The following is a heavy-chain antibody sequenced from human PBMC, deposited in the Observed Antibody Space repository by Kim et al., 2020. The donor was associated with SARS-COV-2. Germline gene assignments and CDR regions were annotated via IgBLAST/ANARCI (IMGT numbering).Heavy chain of an antibody. D-gene: IGHD3-16*02. CDR2: MNPNSGNT. CDR1: GYTFTSYD. V-gene: IGHV1-8*01. J-gene: IGHJ4*02. CDR3: ARDFRFRLGELSLYEYSYFDY. Sequence: ASVKVSCKASGYTFTSYDINWVRQATGQGLEWMGWMNPNSGNTGYAQKFQGRVTMTRNTSISTAYMELSSLRSEDTAVYYCARDFRFRLGELSLYEYSYFDYWGQGTLVTVSS.